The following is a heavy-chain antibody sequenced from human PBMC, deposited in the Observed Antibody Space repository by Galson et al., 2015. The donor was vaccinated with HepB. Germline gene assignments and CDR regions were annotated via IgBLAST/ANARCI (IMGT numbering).Heavy chain of an antibody. J-gene: IGHJ1*01. D-gene: IGHD3-10*01. CDR2: IYPGGSDA. Sequence: QSGAEVKKPGESLKISCKGLGYSFTSYWIGWVRQMPGKGLEWMGIIYPGGSDARFSPSFQGQVTMSVDKSISTAYLQWNSLKASDTAIYYCARITGGEYFQYWARAPWSP. V-gene: IGHV5-51*03. CDR3: ARITGGEYFQY. CDR1: GYSFTSYW.